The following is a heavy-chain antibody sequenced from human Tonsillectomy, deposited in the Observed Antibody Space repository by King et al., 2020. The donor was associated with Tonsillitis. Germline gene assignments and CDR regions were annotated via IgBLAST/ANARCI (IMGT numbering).Heavy chain of an antibody. V-gene: IGHV3-48*03. D-gene: IGHD6-19*01. Sequence: VQLVESGGALLQPGGSLRLSCAASGFIFSSYEMNWVRQAPGRGLEWVSYIIDSGSTIYYADSVKGRFTISRDNAKSSLYLQMNSLRAEDTAVYYCTRDLSGSSGAYWGQGTLVTVSS. CDR1: GFIFSSYE. CDR2: IIDSGSTI. J-gene: IGHJ4*02. CDR3: TRDLSGSSGAY.